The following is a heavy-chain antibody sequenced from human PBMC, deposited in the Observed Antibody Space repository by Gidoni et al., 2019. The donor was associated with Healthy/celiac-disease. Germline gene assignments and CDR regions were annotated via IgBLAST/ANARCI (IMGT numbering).Heavy chain of an antibody. V-gene: IGHV3-23*01. Sequence: EVQLLESGGGLVQPGGSLRLSCAASGFTFSSYAMRWVRQAPGKGLEWVSAISGSGGSTYYADSVKGRFTRSRENAKNTLYLQMNSLRAEDTAVYYCAKEAGASSGWFPIDYWGQGTLVTVSS. J-gene: IGHJ4*02. D-gene: IGHD6-19*01. CDR3: AKEAGASSGWFPIDY. CDR1: GFTFSSYA. CDR2: ISGSGGST.